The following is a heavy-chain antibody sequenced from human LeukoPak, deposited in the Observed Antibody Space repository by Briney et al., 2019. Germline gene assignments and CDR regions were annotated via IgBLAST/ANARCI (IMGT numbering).Heavy chain of an antibody. D-gene: IGHD3-10*01. CDR2: INHGGST. CDR1: GGSLSAYY. Sequence: PSETLSLTCAVYGGSLSAYYWTWIRQPPGKGLEWIGEINHGGSTNYNPSLKSRVTISVDTSKNQFSLKLSSVTAADTAVYYCARQRRGDYYGSGAFDPWGQGTLVTVSS. J-gene: IGHJ5*02. CDR3: ARQRRGDYYGSGAFDP. V-gene: IGHV4-34*01.